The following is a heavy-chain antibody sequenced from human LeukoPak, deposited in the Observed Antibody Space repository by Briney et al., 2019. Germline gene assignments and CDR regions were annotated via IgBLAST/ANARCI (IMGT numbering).Heavy chain of an antibody. CDR2: ISWNSGSI. Sequence: PGGSLRLSCAASGFTFDDYAMHWVRQAPGKGLEWVSGISWNSGSIGYADSVKGRFTISRDNAKNSLYLQMNSLRAEDTALYYCAKAAYGSGINGAFDIWGQGTMVTVSS. V-gene: IGHV3-9*01. J-gene: IGHJ3*02. CDR1: GFTFDDYA. CDR3: AKAAYGSGINGAFDI. D-gene: IGHD2-15*01.